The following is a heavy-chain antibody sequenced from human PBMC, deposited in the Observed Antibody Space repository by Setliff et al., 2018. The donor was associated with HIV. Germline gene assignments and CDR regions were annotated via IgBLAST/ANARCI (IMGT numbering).Heavy chain of an antibody. CDR1: GYTFTIYG. Sequence: ASVKVSCKASGYTFTIYGITWVRQAPGQGLEWMGWISAYNGNTNYAQKLQGRVTMTTDTSTSTAYMELRSLRSDDTAVYYCARRAVDYDILTGYPDPWEYFDYWGQGTLVTVS. J-gene: IGHJ4*02. CDR2: ISAYNGNT. D-gene: IGHD3-9*01. CDR3: ARRAVDYDILTGYPDPWEYFDY. V-gene: IGHV1-18*01.